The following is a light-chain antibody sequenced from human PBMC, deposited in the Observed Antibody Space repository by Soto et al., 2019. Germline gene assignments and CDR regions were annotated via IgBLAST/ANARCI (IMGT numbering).Light chain of an antibody. CDR3: SSFAGTNSFV. CDR2: EVT. Sequence: QSALTQPASVSGSPGQSITISCTGTSSDVGSYNLVSWYQQHPGKAPKLIIYEVTRRPSGVPDRIFASKSDTTASLTVSGLQAEDEADYYCSSFAGTNSFVFGTGTKLTVL. J-gene: IGLJ1*01. CDR1: SSDVGSYNL. V-gene: IGLV2-23*02.